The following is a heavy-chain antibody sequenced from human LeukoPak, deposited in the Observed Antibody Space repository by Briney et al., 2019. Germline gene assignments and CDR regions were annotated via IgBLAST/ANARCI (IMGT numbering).Heavy chain of an antibody. Sequence: GGSLRLSCAASGFTFSNAWMSWVRQAPGKGLEWVGRIKSKTDGGTTDYAAPVKGRFTISRDDSKNTLYLQMNSLKTEDTAVYYCTTDLILEWLPRNYYYMDVWGKGTTVTVSS. V-gene: IGHV3-15*01. D-gene: IGHD3-3*01. J-gene: IGHJ6*03. CDR3: TTDLILEWLPRNYYYMDV. CDR2: IKSKTDGGTT. CDR1: GFTFSNAW.